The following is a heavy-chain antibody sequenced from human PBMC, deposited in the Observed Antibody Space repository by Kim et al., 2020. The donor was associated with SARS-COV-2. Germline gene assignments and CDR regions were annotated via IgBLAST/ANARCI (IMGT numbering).Heavy chain of an antibody. CDR3: ARGRYYGSGSYFWDFNWFDP. CDR1: GGTFSSYA. D-gene: IGHD3-10*01. CDR2: IIPIFGTA. Sequence: SVKVSCKASGGTFSSYAISWVRQAPGQGLEWMGGIIPIFGTANYAQKFQGRVTITADESTSTAYMELSSLRSEDTAVYYCARGRYYGSGSYFWDFNWFDPWGQGTLVTVSS. J-gene: IGHJ5*02. V-gene: IGHV1-69*13.